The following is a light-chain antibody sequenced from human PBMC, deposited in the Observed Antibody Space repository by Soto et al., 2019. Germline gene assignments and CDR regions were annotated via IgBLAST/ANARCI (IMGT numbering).Light chain of an antibody. J-gene: IGKJ1*01. CDR2: AAS. CDR1: RSISNY. CDR3: QQSYSVPR. V-gene: IGKV1-39*01. Sequence: DIQMTQSPLSLSASVGDRVTITCRASRSISNYLNWYQQKSGKAPRLLIYAASSLQTGVPSRFSGTGAGTAFTLTITSLQPEDSATYYCQQSYSVPRFGQGTRVDLK.